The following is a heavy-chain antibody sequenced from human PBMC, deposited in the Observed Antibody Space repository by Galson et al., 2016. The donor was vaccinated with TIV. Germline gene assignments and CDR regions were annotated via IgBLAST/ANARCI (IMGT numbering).Heavy chain of an antibody. Sequence: PALVTPTQTLTLTCSFSGFSLSANAMCVSWIRQPPGKALEWLARIDWDEDRYFSTSLRTRLTIVKDTSKNPVVLTMPNMDPLEKATYYCARAAPRLVGAMDYWVQG. D-gene: IGHD1-26*01. J-gene: IGHJ4*02. V-gene: IGHV2-70*11. CDR3: ARAAPRLVGAMDY. CDR1: GFSLSANAMC. CDR2: IDWDEDR.